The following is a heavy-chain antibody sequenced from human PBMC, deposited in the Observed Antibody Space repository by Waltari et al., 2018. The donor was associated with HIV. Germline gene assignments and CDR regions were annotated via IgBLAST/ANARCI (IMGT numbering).Heavy chain of an antibody. V-gene: IGHV4-39*01. CDR1: GGSISTNYYF. D-gene: IGHD3-10*01. CDR2: ISHTGGTT. Sequence: QSQLQESDPGLVKPSETLSLNCTVPGGSISTNYYFWAWVRQPPGKGLEWIGTISHTGGTTYYNPSLKSRVIISVETSKDLSSLKLSSMTATDTAVYYCARQRGSGLWYFDLWGRGTLVSVSS. CDR3: ARQRGSGLWYFDL. J-gene: IGHJ2*01.